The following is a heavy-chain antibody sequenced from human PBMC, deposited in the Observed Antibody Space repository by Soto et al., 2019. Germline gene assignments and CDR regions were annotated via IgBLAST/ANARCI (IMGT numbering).Heavy chain of an antibody. CDR1: GYTFTSYG. CDR3: ARDQVVTWELSHDAFDI. D-gene: IGHD1-26*01. J-gene: IGHJ3*02. CDR2: ISAYNGNT. V-gene: IGHV1-18*04. Sequence: QVQLVQSGAEVKKPGASVKVSCKASGYTFTSYGISWVRQAPGQGLEWMGWISAYNGNTNYAQKLQGRVTMTTDTSASTAYMELRSLRSDDTAVYYCARDQVVTWELSHDAFDIWGQGTMVTVSS.